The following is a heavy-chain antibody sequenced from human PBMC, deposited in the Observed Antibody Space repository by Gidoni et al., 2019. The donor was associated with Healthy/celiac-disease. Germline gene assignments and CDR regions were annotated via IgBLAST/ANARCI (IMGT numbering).Heavy chain of an antibody. CDR3: ARPNWELIDAFDI. CDR2: IYYSGST. D-gene: IGHD1-26*01. CDR1: GGSISSSSYY. V-gene: IGHV4-39*01. J-gene: IGHJ3*02. Sequence: QLQLQESGPGLVQPSETLSLTCTVSGGSISSSSYYWGWLRQPPGKGLEWIGSIYYSGSTYYNPSLKSRVTISVDTSKNQFSLKLSSVTAADTAVYYCARPNWELIDAFDIWGQGTMVTVSS.